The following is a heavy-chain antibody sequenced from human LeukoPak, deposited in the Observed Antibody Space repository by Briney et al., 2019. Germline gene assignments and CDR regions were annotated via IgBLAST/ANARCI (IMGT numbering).Heavy chain of an antibody. Sequence: SETLSLTCAVYGGSFSGYYWSWIRQPPGKGLEWIGEINHSGSTNYNPSLKGRVTISVDTSKNQFSLKLSSVTAADTAVYYCARFVDTAMVYDYWGQGTLVTVSS. CDR2: INHSGST. J-gene: IGHJ4*02. CDR1: GGSFSGYY. CDR3: ARFVDTAMVYDY. D-gene: IGHD5-18*01. V-gene: IGHV4-34*01.